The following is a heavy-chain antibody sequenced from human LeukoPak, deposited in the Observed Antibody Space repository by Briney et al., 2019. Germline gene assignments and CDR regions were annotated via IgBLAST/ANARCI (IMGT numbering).Heavy chain of an antibody. J-gene: IGHJ4*02. Sequence: ASVKVSCKASGYTLNGYYMHWVRQAPGQGLEWMGWINPNSGGTNYAQKFQGWVTMTRDTSITTAYMELSRLRSDDTAVYYCARDLAGQYCSSTTYCTFIRDTYFDYWGQGTLVTVSS. D-gene: IGHD2-2*02. V-gene: IGHV1-2*04. CDR1: GYTLNGYY. CDR2: INPNSGGT. CDR3: ARDLAGQYCSSTTYCTFIRDTYFDY.